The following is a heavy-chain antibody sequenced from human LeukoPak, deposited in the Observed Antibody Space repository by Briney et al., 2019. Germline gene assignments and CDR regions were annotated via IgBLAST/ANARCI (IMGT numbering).Heavy chain of an antibody. J-gene: IGHJ4*02. CDR2: ISGSGTNT. D-gene: IGHD1-26*01. CDR3: AKVPNSGNYYYFDY. Sequence: GPSLRLSCAASGFTFSTYAMSWVRQAPGKGLEWVSAISGSGTNTYYADSVKGRLTISRDNSKNTLYLQMNSLRAEDTAVYFCAKVPNSGNYYYFDYWGQGTPVTVSS. CDR1: GFTFSTYA. V-gene: IGHV3-23*01.